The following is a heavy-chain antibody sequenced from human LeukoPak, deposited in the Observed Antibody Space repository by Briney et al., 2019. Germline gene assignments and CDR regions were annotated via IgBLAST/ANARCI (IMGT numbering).Heavy chain of an antibody. CDR2: ISSSSSYI. D-gene: IGHD3-9*01. J-gene: IGHJ4*02. V-gene: IGHV3-21*01. CDR1: GFTFSSYS. CDR3: ARDPHYDILTGYYLGGYFDY. Sequence: PGGSLRLSCAASGFTFSSYSMNWVRQSPGKGLEWVSSISSSSSYIYYADSVKGRFTISRDNAKNSLYLQMNSLRAEDTAVYYCARDPHYDILTGYYLGGYFDYWGQGTLVTVSS.